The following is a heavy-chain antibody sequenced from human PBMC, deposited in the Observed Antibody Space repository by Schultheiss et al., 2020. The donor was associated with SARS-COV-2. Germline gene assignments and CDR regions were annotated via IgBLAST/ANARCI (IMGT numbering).Heavy chain of an antibody. D-gene: IGHD3-9*01. CDR1: GFTFDDHG. Sequence: GGSLRLSCAASGFTFDDHGMSWVRQAPGKGLEWVSSISSSSSYIYYADSVKGRFTISRDNAKNSLYLQMNSLRAEDTAVYYCARDTKITIFYSAPHYGMDVWGQGTTVTVSS. CDR3: ARDTKITIFYSAPHYGMDV. CDR2: ISSSSSYI. J-gene: IGHJ6*02. V-gene: IGHV3-21*01.